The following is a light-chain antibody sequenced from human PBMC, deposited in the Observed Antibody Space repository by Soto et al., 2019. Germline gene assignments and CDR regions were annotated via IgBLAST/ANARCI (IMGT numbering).Light chain of an antibody. CDR2: EVS. CDR3: SSFAGSPVV. CDR1: SSDVGEENY. J-gene: IGLJ2*01. Sequence: QSALTQPPSASGSPGQSVTITCSGTSSDVGEENYVSWYQQHPGKVPKLILYEVSKRPSGVPDRFSGSRSGNTASPTVSGLQAEDEADYYCSSFAGSPVVFGGGTTLTVL. V-gene: IGLV2-8*01.